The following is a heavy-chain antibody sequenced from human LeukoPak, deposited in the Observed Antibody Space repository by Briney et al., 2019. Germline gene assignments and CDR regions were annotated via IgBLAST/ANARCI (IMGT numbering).Heavy chain of an antibody. Sequence: GGSLRLSCAASGFTFSNFPMTWVRQAPGKGLEWVSAISGSGGSTYYADSVKGRFTISRDNSKNTLYLQMNSLRAEDTAVYYCAITASGWPIDYWGQGTLVTVSS. D-gene: IGHD6-19*01. CDR1: GFTFSNFP. V-gene: IGHV3-23*01. CDR3: AITASGWPIDY. J-gene: IGHJ4*02. CDR2: ISGSGGST.